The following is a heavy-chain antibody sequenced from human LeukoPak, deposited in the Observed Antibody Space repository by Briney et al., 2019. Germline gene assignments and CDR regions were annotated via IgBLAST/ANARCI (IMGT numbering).Heavy chain of an antibody. Sequence: PSETLSLTCAVYGGSFSGYYWSWIRQPPGKGLEWIGEINHSGSTNYNPSLKSRVTISVDTSKNQFSLKLSSVTAADTAVYYCAREGLERRLDYYYMDVWGKGTTVTVSS. J-gene: IGHJ6*03. D-gene: IGHD1-1*01. V-gene: IGHV4-34*01. CDR1: GGSFSGYY. CDR2: INHSGST. CDR3: AREGLERRLDYYYMDV.